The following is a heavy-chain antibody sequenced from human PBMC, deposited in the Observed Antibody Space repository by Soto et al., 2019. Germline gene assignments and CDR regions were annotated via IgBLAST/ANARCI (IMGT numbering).Heavy chain of an antibody. V-gene: IGHV1-69*01. J-gene: IGHJ4*02. CDR1: GGTVHNSA. Sequence: QVQLVQSGAEVKKPGSSVKVSCKASGGTVHNSAISWVRQAPGQGLEWMGGIIVIFGPAIYAQKFQGRVTITADESTNTAFLDLNSLRSDDTAVYYCGRGGSWEKVDSWGQGTLVTVSS. CDR2: IIVIFGPA. D-gene: IGHD1-26*01. CDR3: GRGGSWEKVDS.